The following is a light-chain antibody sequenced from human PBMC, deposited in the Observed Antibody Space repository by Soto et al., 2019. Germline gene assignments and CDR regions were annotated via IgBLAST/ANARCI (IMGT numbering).Light chain of an antibody. Sequence: DIEFVEYARSLALAPRGSTTHTCRASQRVSSRYLAWYQQKPGQAPSLLIYGTSNRATGIPDRFSGSGSGTDFTLTISSLEPEDFAVYYCQQYANSPETFGQGTKVDIK. CDR1: QRVSSRY. CDR3: QQYANSPET. J-gene: IGKJ1*01. V-gene: IGKV3-20*01. CDR2: GTS.